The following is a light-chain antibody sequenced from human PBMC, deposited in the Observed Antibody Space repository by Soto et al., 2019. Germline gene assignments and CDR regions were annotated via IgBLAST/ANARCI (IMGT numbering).Light chain of an antibody. J-gene: IGKJ4*01. CDR2: DAS. CDR3: QQRSNWPPLT. Sequence: EIFLTQSPATLSLSPGERATLSCRASQSVSSYLAWYQQKPGQAPRLLIYDASNRATGIPARFSGSGSGTDFTLTISSLEPEDFAVYYCQQRSNWPPLTFGGGTKVDIK. CDR1: QSVSSY. V-gene: IGKV3-11*01.